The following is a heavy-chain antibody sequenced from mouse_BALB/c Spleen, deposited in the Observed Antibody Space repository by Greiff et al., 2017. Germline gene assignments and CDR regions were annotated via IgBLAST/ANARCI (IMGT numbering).Heavy chain of an antibody. D-gene: IGHD1-1*01. CDR2: ISYSGST. CDR1: GDSITSGY. CDR3: ARDPYYYGSSYPAY. J-gene: IGHJ3*01. V-gene: IGHV3-8*02. Sequence: EVQLVESGPSLVKPSQTLSLTCSVTGDSITSGYWNWIRKFPGNKLEYMGYISYSGSTYYNPSLKSRISITRDTSKNQYYLQLNSVTTEDTATYYCARDPYYYGSSYPAYWGQGTLVTVSA.